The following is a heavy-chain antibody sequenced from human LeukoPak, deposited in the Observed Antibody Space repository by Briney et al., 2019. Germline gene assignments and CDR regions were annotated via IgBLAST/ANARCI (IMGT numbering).Heavy chain of an antibody. CDR1: GASMSSYY. CDR2: IYSSGST. V-gene: IGHV4-59*12. D-gene: IGHD3-22*01. J-gene: IGHJ4*02. Sequence: SETLSLTCTVSGASMSSYYWSWIRQPPGKGLDYIGYIYSSGSTNYNPSLKSRVTISVDTSKNQFSLRLSSVTAADTALYYCARNFYASSGYYLDDFYFDFWGQGTLVTVSS. CDR3: ARNFYASSGYYLDDFYFDF.